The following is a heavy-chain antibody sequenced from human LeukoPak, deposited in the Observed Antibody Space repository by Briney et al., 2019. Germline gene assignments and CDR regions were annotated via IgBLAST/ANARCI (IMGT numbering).Heavy chain of an antibody. CDR2: ISPGSGVT. CDR3: ARDRAATHSDY. V-gene: IGHV1-2*06. Sequence: ASVKVSCKASGYTFTNYNMHWVRQAPGQGLEWMGRISPGSGVTNYAQKFQGRVTVTRDTSITTAYMELSRLTSDDTAVYYCARDRAATHSDYWGQGTLVTVSS. CDR1: GYTFTNYN. D-gene: IGHD6-13*01. J-gene: IGHJ4*02.